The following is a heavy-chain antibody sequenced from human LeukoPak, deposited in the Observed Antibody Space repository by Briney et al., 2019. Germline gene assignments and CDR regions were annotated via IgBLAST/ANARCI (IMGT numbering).Heavy chain of an antibody. CDR3: ARALHGRYCSSASCYRGGPFDF. CDR2: ITSDSSDI. V-gene: IGHV3-21*01. D-gene: IGHD2-2*02. J-gene: IGHJ4*02. Sequence: GGSLRLSCAASGFTFSSYSMNWVRQAPGKGLEWVSSITSDSSDIYYADSLKGRFTISRDNAKNSLYLQMNSLRAEDTAVYYCARALHGRYCSSASCYRGGPFDFWGQGTLVTVSS. CDR1: GFTFSSYS.